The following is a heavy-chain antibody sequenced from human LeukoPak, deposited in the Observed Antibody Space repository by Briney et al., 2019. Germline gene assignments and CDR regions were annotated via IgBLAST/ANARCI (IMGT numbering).Heavy chain of an antibody. CDR2: IYTSGST. V-gene: IGHV4-4*07. D-gene: IGHD3-22*01. Sequence: SETLSLTCTVSGGSISSYYWSWIRQPAGKGLEWIGRIYTSGSTNYNPSLKSRVTISVDTSKNQFSLKLSSVTDADTAVYYCARAAPYYYDSSGYLYYFDYWGQGTLVTVSS. J-gene: IGHJ4*02. CDR3: ARAAPYYYDSSGYLYYFDY. CDR1: GGSISSYY.